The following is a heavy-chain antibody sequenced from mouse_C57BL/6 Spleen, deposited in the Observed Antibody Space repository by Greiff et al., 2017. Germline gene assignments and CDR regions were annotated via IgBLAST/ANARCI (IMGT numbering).Heavy chain of an antibody. CDR1: GYTFTDYN. J-gene: IGHJ3*01. CDR3: ARDYYGSSYEFAY. V-gene: IGHV1-18*01. Sequence: EVKLQQSGPELVKPGASVKIPCKASGYTFTDYNMDWVKQSHGKSLEWIGDINPNNGGTIYNQKFKGKATLTVDKSSSTAYMELRSLTSEDTAVYYCARDYYGSSYEFAYWGQGTLVTVSA. CDR2: INPNNGGT. D-gene: IGHD1-1*01.